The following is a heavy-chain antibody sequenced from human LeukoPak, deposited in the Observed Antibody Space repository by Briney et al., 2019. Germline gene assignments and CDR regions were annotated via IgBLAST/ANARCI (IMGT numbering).Heavy chain of an antibody. Sequence: PSETLSLTCTVSGGSISSSSYYWGWIRQPPGEGLEWIGSIYYSGSTYYNPSLKSRVTISVDTSKNQFSLKLSSVTAADTAVYYCARGLVEYTNNYFDYWGQGTLVTVSS. CDR1: GGSISSSSYY. CDR2: IYYSGST. V-gene: IGHV4-39*01. D-gene: IGHD1-26*01. CDR3: ARGLVEYTNNYFDY. J-gene: IGHJ4*02.